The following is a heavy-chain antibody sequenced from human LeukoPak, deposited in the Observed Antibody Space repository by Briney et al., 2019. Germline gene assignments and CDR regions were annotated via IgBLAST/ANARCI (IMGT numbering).Heavy chain of an antibody. CDR3: ARDLMVRGVISI. CDR1: GGTFSSYA. CDR2: IIPIFGTA. J-gene: IGHJ4*02. Sequence: ASVKVSCKASGGTFSSYAISWVRQAPGQGLEWMGGIIPIFGTANYTQKFQGRVTITADESTSTAYIELSSLRSEDTAVYYCARDLMVRGVISIWGQGTLVTVSS. D-gene: IGHD3-10*01. V-gene: IGHV1-69*13.